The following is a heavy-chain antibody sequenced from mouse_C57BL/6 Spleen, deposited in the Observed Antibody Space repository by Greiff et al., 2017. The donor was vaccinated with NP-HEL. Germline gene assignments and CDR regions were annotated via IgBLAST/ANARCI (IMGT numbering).Heavy chain of an antibody. Sequence: VQLQQSGAELVRPGTSVKVSCKASGYAFTNYLIEWVKQRPGQGLEWIGVINPGSGGTNYNEKFKGKATLTADKSSSTAYMQLSSLTSEDSAVYFCARRDYGSSYRYFDVWGTGTTVTVSS. CDR3: ARRDYGSSYRYFDV. V-gene: IGHV1-54*01. CDR1: GYAFTNYL. D-gene: IGHD1-1*01. J-gene: IGHJ1*03. CDR2: INPGSGGT.